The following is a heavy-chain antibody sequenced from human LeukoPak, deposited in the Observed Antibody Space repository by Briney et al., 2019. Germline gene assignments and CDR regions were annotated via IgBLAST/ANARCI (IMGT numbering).Heavy chain of an antibody. CDR1: GDSVSSNSVS. V-gene: IGHV6-1*01. D-gene: IGHD1-26*01. CDR2: TYYRSKRNN. J-gene: IGHJ4*02. Sequence: SQTLSLTCAISGDSVSSNSVSWNWIRHSPSSCLEWLGRTYYRSKRNNDYAGFVKSRITINPDTTKNQFSLQLNSVTPEDTAVYYCARVYSGSFDYWGQGTPVTVSS. CDR3: ARVYSGSFDY.